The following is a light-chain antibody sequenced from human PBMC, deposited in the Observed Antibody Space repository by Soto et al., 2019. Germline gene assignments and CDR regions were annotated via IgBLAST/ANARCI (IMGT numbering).Light chain of an antibody. Sequence: QSVLTQPPSVSGAPGQRVTISCTGSSSNIGAGYDVHWYQQLPGTAPKLLIYGNSNRPSGVPDRFSGSKSDTSASLAITGLQAEDEADYYCQSYDSSLSGVVFGGGTQLIDL. V-gene: IGLV1-40*01. J-gene: IGLJ2*01. CDR3: QSYDSSLSGVV. CDR1: SSNIGAGYD. CDR2: GNS.